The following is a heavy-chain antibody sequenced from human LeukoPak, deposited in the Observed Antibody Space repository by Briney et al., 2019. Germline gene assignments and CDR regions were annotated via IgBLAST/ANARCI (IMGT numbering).Heavy chain of an antibody. J-gene: IGHJ4*02. CDR3: ARRSYGLVLLWFGGYFDY. Sequence: PSETLSLTCTVSGGSISSSSYYWGWIRQPPGKGLEWIGSIYYSGSTYYNPSLKSRVAISVDTSKNQFSLKLSSVTAADTAVYYCARRSYGLVLLWFGGYFDYWGQGTLVTVSS. D-gene: IGHD3-10*01. V-gene: IGHV4-39*07. CDR1: GGSISSSSYY. CDR2: IYYSGST.